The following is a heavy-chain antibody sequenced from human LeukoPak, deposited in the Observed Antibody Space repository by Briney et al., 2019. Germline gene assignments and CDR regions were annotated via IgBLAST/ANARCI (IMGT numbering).Heavy chain of an antibody. D-gene: IGHD6-13*01. CDR3: AKDQGLQGSSWSLYYYYYGMDV. Sequence: GGSLRLSCAASGFTFSSYGMHWVRQAPGKGLEWVAVISYDGSNRYYADSVKGRFTISRDNSKNTLYLQMNSLRAEDTAVYYCAKDQGLQGSSWSLYYYYYGMDVWGKGTTVTVSS. CDR1: GFTFSSYG. J-gene: IGHJ6*04. V-gene: IGHV3-30*18. CDR2: ISYDGSNR.